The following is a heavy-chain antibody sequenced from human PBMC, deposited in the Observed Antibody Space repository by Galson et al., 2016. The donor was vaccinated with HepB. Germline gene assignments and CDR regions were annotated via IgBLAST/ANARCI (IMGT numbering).Heavy chain of an antibody. CDR3: ARVRGNSYYGMDV. J-gene: IGHJ6*02. V-gene: IGHV1-3*01. CDR1: GFTFTSHV. D-gene: IGHD4-23*01. CDR2: INGGNSNI. Sequence: SVKVSCKASGFTFTSHVMHWVRQAPGQRPEWMGWINGGNSNIRYSQKFEGRVTITRDTSATTAYMELSSLTSEDTAVYYCARVRGNSYYGMDVWGQGTTVTVSS.